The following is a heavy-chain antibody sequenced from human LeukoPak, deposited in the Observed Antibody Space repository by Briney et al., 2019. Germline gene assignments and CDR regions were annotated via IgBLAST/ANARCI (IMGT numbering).Heavy chain of an antibody. CDR1: GFTFSSYG. Sequence: GGSLRLSCAASGFTFSSYGMHWVRQAPGKGLEWVAFIQYDGSNKNYADSVKGRFTISRDNSKHTLYLQVNSLRSDDTAVYYSARVIYDFWSGYSNWFDPWGQGTLVTVSS. CDR2: IQYDGSNK. V-gene: IGHV3-30*02. J-gene: IGHJ5*02. CDR3: ARVIYDFWSGYSNWFDP. D-gene: IGHD3-3*01.